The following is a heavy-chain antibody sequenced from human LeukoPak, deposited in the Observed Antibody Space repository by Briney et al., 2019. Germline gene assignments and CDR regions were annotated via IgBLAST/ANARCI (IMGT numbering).Heavy chain of an antibody. CDR1: GYTFTSYD. Sequence: ASVNVSCKASGYTFTSYDINWVRQATGQGLEWMGWMNPNSGNTGYAQKFQGRVTMTRNTSISTAYMELSSLRSEDTAVYYCARGPFYRYCSSTSCHRYYFDYWGQGTLVTVSS. CDR2: MNPNSGNT. V-gene: IGHV1-8*01. CDR3: ARGPFYRYCSSTSCHRYYFDY. J-gene: IGHJ4*02. D-gene: IGHD2-2*01.